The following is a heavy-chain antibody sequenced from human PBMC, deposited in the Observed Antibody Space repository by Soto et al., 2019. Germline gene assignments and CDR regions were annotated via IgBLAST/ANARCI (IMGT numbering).Heavy chain of an antibody. Sequence: SETLSLTCTVSGGSISSYYWSWIRQPPGKGLEWIGYIYYSGSTNYNPSLKSRVTISVDTSKNQFSLKLSSVTAADTAVYYCARLQYYFDYWGQGALVTVSS. CDR3: ARLQYYFDY. V-gene: IGHV4-59*01. CDR2: IYYSGST. CDR1: GGSISSYY. J-gene: IGHJ4*02.